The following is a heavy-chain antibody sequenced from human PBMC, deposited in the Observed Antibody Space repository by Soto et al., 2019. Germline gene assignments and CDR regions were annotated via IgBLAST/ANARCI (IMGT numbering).Heavy chain of an antibody. J-gene: IGHJ5*02. CDR3: TTVISYYDFWSGYYGNWFDP. CDR2: IKSKTDGGTT. V-gene: IGHV3-15*07. Sequence: GGSLRLSCAASGFTFSNAWMNWVRQAPGKGLEWVGRIKSKTDGGTTDYAAPVKGRFTISRDDSKNTLYLQMNSLKTEDTAVYYCTTVISYYDFWSGYYGNWFDPWGQGTLVTVSS. D-gene: IGHD3-3*01. CDR1: GFTFSNAW.